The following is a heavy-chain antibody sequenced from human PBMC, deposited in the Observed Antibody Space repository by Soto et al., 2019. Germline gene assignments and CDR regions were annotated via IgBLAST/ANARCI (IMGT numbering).Heavy chain of an antibody. J-gene: IGHJ4*02. CDR2: IGNDGAAR. V-gene: IGHV3-33*08. CDR1: GFNFGDYG. Sequence: GGSLRLSCVGSGFNFGDYGMHWVRHTPGKGLEWVAVIGNDGAARFYGDSVKGRFTISRDNSRSTLYLQMNSLRAEDTAVYYCARDSQSDWFQGVFDYWGQGTLVTVSS. D-gene: IGHD3-9*01. CDR3: ARDSQSDWFQGVFDY.